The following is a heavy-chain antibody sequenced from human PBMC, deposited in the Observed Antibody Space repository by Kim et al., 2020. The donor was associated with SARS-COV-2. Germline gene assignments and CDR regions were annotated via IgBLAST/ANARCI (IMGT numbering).Heavy chain of an antibody. Sequence: SETLSLTCAVYGGSFSGYYWSWIRQPPGKGLEWIGEINHSGSTNYNPSLKSRVTISVDTSKNQFSLKLSSVTAADTAVYYCARVRNGIAAVHIWFDPWGQGTLVTVSS. V-gene: IGHV4-34*01. CDR1: GGSFSGYY. CDR2: INHSGST. CDR3: ARVRNGIAAVHIWFDP. D-gene: IGHD6-13*01. J-gene: IGHJ5*02.